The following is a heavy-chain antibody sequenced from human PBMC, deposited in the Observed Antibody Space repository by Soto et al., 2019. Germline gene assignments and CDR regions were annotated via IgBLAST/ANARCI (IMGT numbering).Heavy chain of an antibody. Sequence: GGSLRLSCAASGFTFSSYGMHWVRQAPGKGLEWVAVIWYDGSNKYYADSVKGRFTISRDNSKNTLYLQMNSLRAEDTAVYYCARDQTYYYDSSGYAPLVYWGQGTLVTVSS. V-gene: IGHV3-33*01. J-gene: IGHJ4*02. CDR1: GFTFSSYG. D-gene: IGHD3-22*01. CDR3: ARDQTYYYDSSGYAPLVY. CDR2: IWYDGSNK.